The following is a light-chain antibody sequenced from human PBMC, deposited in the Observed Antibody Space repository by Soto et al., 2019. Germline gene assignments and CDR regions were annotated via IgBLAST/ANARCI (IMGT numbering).Light chain of an antibody. CDR2: GAS. J-gene: IGKJ5*01. CDR3: QQYNKWPPIT. Sequence: EVVVTQSPATLSVYTGERATLSCRASQSVGSNLAWYQHKPGQAPRLLVYGASTRATGIPARFSGSGSGTEFTLIISSLQSEDFAVYYCQQYNKWPPITFGQGTRLEI. V-gene: IGKV3-15*01. CDR1: QSVGSN.